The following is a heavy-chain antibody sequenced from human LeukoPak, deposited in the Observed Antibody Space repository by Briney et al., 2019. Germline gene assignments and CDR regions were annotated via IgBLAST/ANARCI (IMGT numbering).Heavy chain of an antibody. J-gene: IGHJ4*02. D-gene: IGHD3-10*01. V-gene: IGHV3-30*02. CDR1: GFTFKNFG. CDR3: AKVLTYYPGSGGYYPDF. CDR2: IRYDGSNK. Sequence: GGSPRLSCAASGFTFKNFGMHWVRQAPGKGLEWVAFIRYDGSNKYYADSVKGRFTISRDNSKNVLDLQSNSLRPEDTAFYYCAKVLTYYPGSGGYYPDFWGQGTLVTVSS.